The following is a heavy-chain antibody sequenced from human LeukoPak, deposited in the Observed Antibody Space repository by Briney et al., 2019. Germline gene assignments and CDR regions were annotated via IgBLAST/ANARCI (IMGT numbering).Heavy chain of an antibody. CDR3: ARDSCSSTSCYGDYYYYGMDV. CDR2: ISSSGSTI. V-gene: IGHV3-48*03. J-gene: IGHJ6*02. CDR1: GFTFSSYE. D-gene: IGHD2-2*01. Sequence: GGSLRLSCAASGFTFSSYETNWVRQAPGKGLEWVSYISSSGSTIYYADSVKGRFTISRDNAKNSLYLQMNSLRAEDTAVYYCARDSCSSTSCYGDYYYYGMDVWGQGTTVTVSS.